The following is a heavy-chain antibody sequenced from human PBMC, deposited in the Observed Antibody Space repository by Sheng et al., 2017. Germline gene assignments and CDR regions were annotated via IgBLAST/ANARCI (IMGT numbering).Heavy chain of an antibody. Sequence: EVQLVESGGGLVQPGGSLRLSCSASGFTFSSYAMHWVRQAPGKGLEYVSAISSNGGSTYYADSVKGRFTISRDNSKNTLYLQMSSLRAEGTAVYYCVKSGTYGSGSYCYFDYWGQGTLVTV. CDR2: ISSNGGST. V-gene: IGHV3-64D*09. D-gene: IGHD3-10*01. CDR3: VKSGTYGSGSYCYFDY. J-gene: IGHJ4*02. CDR1: GFTFSSYA.